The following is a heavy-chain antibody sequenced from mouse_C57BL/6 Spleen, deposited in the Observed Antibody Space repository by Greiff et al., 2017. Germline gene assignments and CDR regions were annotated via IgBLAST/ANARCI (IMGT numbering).Heavy chain of an antibody. V-gene: IGHV1-74*01. CDR1: GYTFTSYW. Sequence: QVQLKQPGAELVKPGASVKVSCKASGYTFTSYWMHWVKQRPGQGLEWIGRIHPSDSDTNYNQKFKGKATLTVDKSSSTAYMQLSSLTSEDSAVYYCALIYYGYDDYAMDYWGQGTSVTGSS. D-gene: IGHD2-2*01. CDR3: ALIYYGYDDYAMDY. J-gene: IGHJ4*01. CDR2: IHPSDSDT.